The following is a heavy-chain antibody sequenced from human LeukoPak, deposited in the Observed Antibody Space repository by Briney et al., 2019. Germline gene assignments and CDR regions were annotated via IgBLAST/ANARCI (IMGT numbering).Heavy chain of an antibody. CDR2: IYYSGST. Sequence: SETLSFTCTVSGYSISSGYYWGWIRQPPGKGLEWIGSIYYSGSTYYNPSLKSRVTISVDTSKNQFSLKLSSVTAADTAVYYCARVRRHYYDSSGYYEVGAFDIWGQGTMVTVSS. J-gene: IGHJ3*02. CDR3: ARVRRHYYDSSGYYEVGAFDI. V-gene: IGHV4-38-2*02. CDR1: GYSISSGYY. D-gene: IGHD3-22*01.